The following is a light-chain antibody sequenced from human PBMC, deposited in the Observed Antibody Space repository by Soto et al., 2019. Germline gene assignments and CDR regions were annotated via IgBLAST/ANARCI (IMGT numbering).Light chain of an antibody. CDR3: VLYMGSGISV. V-gene: IGLV8-61*01. Sequence: QTVVTQEPSFSVSPGMTVTLTCGLSSGSVSTSYYPSWYQQTPGQAPRTLIYNTNTRSSGVPDRFSGSILGNKAALAITGAQADDESDYYCVLYMGSGISVLGGGTKLTVL. CDR2: NTN. CDR1: SGSVSTSYY. J-gene: IGLJ3*02.